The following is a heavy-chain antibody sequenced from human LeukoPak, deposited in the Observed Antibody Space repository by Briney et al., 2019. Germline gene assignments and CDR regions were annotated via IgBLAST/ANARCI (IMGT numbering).Heavy chain of an antibody. D-gene: IGHD4-17*01. V-gene: IGHV3-23*01. CDR2: ISGSGGST. CDR1: GFTFSSYA. J-gene: IGHJ6*04. CDR3: AKDDYGDSTPADYYYYGMDV. Sequence: GGSLRLSCAASGFTFSSYAISWVRQAPGKWLEWVSAISGSGGSTYYADSVKGRFTISRDNSKNTLYLQMNSLRAEDTAVYYCAKDDYGDSTPADYYYYGMDVWGKGTTVTVSS.